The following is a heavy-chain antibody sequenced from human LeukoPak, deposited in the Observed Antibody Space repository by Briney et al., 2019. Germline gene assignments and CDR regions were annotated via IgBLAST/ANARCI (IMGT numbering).Heavy chain of an antibody. D-gene: IGHD2-21*01. CDR2: INTNTGNP. J-gene: IGHJ4*02. Sequence: GASVKVSCKASGYTFTNYAINWVRQAPGQGLEWMGWINTNTGNPMYAQGFTGRFVFSLDTSVSTAYLQISSLKAEDTAVYFCARPGRGGIYFLDFWGQGTLVTVSS. CDR1: GYTFTNYA. V-gene: IGHV7-4-1*02. CDR3: ARPGRGGIYFLDF.